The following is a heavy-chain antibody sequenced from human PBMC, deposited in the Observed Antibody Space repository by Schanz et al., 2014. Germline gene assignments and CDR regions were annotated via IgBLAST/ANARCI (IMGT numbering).Heavy chain of an antibody. J-gene: IGHJ4*02. CDR2: ISSSGSYI. CDR1: GFTISSYS. V-gene: IGHV3-21*01. CDR3: AIIGVMVAVAGTRADY. D-gene: IGHD6-19*01. Sequence: EVQLVESGGGFVQPGGSLGLSCVVSGFTISSYSMNWVRQAPGKGLEWVSSISSSGSYIYYADSVKGRFSISRDNAKNSLFLQMNRLRAEDTALYYCAIIGVMVAVAGTRADYWGQGTLVTVSS.